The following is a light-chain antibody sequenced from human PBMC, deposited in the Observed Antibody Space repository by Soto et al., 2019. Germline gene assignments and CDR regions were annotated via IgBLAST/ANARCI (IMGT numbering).Light chain of an antibody. Sequence: DIQMTQSPSTLSGSVGDRVTITCRASQTISSWLAWYQQKPGKAPKLLIYTASTLKSGVPSRFSGSGSGTEFTLTISSLQPDDFATYYCQHYNSYPEAFGQGTKVERK. CDR3: QHYNSYPEA. CDR1: QTISSW. J-gene: IGKJ1*01. V-gene: IGKV1-5*03. CDR2: TAS.